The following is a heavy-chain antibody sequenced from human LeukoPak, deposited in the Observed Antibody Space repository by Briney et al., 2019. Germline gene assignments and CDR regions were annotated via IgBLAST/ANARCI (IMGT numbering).Heavy chain of an antibody. CDR1: GFTFSSYG. V-gene: IGHV3-30*02. CDR2: IRYDGSNK. D-gene: IGHD2-21*01. Sequence: PGGSLRLSCAASGFTFSSYGMHWVRQAPGKGLEWVAFIRYDGSNKYHADSVKGRFTISRDNSKNTLYLQMNSLRAEDTAVYYCAKDQTAYCGGDCYSGFDYWGQGTLVTVSS. CDR3: AKDQTAYCGGDCYSGFDY. J-gene: IGHJ4*02.